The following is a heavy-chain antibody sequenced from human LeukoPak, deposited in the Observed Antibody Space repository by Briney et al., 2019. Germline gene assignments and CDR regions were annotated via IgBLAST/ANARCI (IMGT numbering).Heavy chain of an antibody. CDR1: GFTFSSYP. J-gene: IGHJ4*02. Sequence: GGSLRLSCAASGFTFSSYPMHWVRQAPGKGLEWVAVISYDGSEKHYADPVKGRFTISRDNSKDTLYLQMNSLRAEDTAVYYCAREGSSGYYPSWGQGILVTVSS. CDR3: AREGSSGYYPS. D-gene: IGHD3-22*01. V-gene: IGHV3-30-3*01. CDR2: ISYDGSEK.